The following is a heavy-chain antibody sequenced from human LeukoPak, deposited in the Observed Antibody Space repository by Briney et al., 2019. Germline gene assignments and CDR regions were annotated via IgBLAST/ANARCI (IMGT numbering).Heavy chain of an antibody. CDR1: GFTFSSYG. CDR3: ARALERIELGSLDY. Sequence: GRSLRLSCAASGFTFSSYGMHWVRQAPGKGLEWVAVIWYDGSNKYYADSVKGRFTISRDNSKNPLYLQMSSLRAEDTAVYYCARALERIELGSLDYWGRGTLVTVSS. D-gene: IGHD5-18*01. V-gene: IGHV3-33*08. J-gene: IGHJ4*02. CDR2: IWYDGSNK.